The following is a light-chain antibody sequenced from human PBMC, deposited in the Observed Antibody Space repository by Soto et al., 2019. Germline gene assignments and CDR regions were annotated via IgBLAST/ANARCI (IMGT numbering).Light chain of an antibody. V-gene: IGKV3-11*01. CDR1: QSVSSS. CDR2: DAS. Sequence: EIVLTQSPATLSLSPGERATLSCRASQSVSSSLAWYQQKPGQAPGLLIYDASNRATGIPARFSGSGSGTDFTLTISSLEPEDFAVYYCQQRSNWPRTFGQGTKVEI. CDR3: QQRSNWPRT. J-gene: IGKJ1*01.